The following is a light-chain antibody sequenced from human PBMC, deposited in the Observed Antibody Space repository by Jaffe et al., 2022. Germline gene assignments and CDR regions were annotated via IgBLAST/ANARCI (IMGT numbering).Light chain of an antibody. CDR2: WAS. V-gene: IGKV4-1*01. Sequence: DIVMTQSPDSLAVSLGERATINCKSSQSVLYSSNNKNYLAWYQQKPRQPPKLLIYWASTRESGVPDRFSGSGSGTDFTLTISSLQAEDVAVYYCQQYYTTPPITFGQGTRLEIK. CDR1: QSVLYSSNNKNY. J-gene: IGKJ5*01. CDR3: QQYYTTPPIT.